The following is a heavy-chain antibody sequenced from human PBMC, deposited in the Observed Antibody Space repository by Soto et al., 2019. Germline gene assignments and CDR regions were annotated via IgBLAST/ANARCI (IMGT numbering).Heavy chain of an antibody. Sequence: SETLSLTCAVSSGSIDSGAFSLSWIRQPPGKGLEWIGYVTHSGSAYSIPSLNGRLTPSVDSSQTQFSLKLTSVTAADSAFYYCARIHWAQSSLDYWGRGILVTVSS. J-gene: IGHJ4*02. CDR3: ARIHWAQSSLDY. V-gene: IGHV4-30-2*01. CDR2: VTHSGSA. D-gene: IGHD6-19*01. CDR1: SGSIDSGAFS.